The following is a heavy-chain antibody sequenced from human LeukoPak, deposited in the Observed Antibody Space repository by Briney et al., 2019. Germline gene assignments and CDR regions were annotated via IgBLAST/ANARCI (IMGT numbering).Heavy chain of an antibody. CDR2: ISGSGGST. Sequence: GGSLRLSCAASGFTVSSNYMSWVRQAPGKGLEWVSAISGSGGSTYYADSVKGRFTISRDNSKNTLYLQMNSLRAEDTAVYYCAKADRRSDLPYYFDYWGQGTLVTVSS. CDR3: AKADRRSDLPYYFDY. V-gene: IGHV3-23*01. CDR1: GFTVSSNY. J-gene: IGHJ4*02.